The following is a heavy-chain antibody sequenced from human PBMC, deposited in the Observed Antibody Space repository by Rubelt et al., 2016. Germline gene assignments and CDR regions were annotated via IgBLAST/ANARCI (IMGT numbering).Heavy chain of an antibody. CDR2: IIPILGIA. J-gene: IGHJ3*02. V-gene: IGHV1-69*04. D-gene: IGHD3-22*01. CDR1: GGTFSSYA. CDR3: AEDRLLDDSSGGEAFDI. Sequence: QVQLVQSGAEVKKPGSSVKVSCKASGGTFSSYAISWVRQAPGQGLEWMGRIIPILGIANYAQKFQGRVTSTAEKSTSTAYMELSSLRSEEAAGDYVAEDRLLDDSSGGEAFDIWGQGTMVTVSS.